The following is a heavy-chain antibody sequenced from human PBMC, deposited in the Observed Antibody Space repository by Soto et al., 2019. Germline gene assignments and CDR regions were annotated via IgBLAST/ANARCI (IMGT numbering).Heavy chain of an antibody. D-gene: IGHD3-22*01. CDR3: ARAYDSSGFFDY. CDR2: IYSGGST. CDR1: GFTVSSNY. V-gene: IGHV3-53*01. J-gene: IGHJ4*02. Sequence: SGGSLRLSCAASGFTVSSNYMSWVRQAPGKGLEWVSVIYSGGSTYYADSVKGRFTISRDNSKNTLYLQMNSLRAEDTAVYYCARAYDSSGFFDYWGQGTLVTVS.